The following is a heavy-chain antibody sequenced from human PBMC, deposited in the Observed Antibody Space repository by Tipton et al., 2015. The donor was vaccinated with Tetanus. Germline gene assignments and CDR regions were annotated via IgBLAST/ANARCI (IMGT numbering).Heavy chain of an antibody. J-gene: IGHJ4*02. D-gene: IGHD5-12*01. Sequence: TLSLTCTVSGGSISSYYWSWIRQPAGKGLEWIGRIYTSGSTNYNPSLKSRVTMSVDTSKNQFFLKLSSVTAADTAVYYCARAVVWLRRDYFDYWGQGTLVTVSS. CDR1: GGSISSYY. CDR3: ARAVVWLRRDYFDY. CDR2: IYTSGST. V-gene: IGHV4-4*07.